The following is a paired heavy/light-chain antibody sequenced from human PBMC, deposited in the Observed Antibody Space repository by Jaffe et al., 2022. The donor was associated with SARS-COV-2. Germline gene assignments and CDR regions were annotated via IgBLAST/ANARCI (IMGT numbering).Heavy chain of an antibody. CDR1: GFTFSGYA. D-gene: IGHD6-19*01. CDR2: TSGSGIST. Sequence: EVHLLESGGGLVQPGGSLRLSCAASGFTFSGYAMSWVRQAPGKGLEWVSSTSGSGISTYYADSVKGRFTISRDNSKNTLYLQMNSLRAEDTAIYYCTRDSEGAVASASFDYWGQGTLVTVSS. J-gene: IGHJ4*02. V-gene: IGHV3-23*01. CDR3: TRDSEGAVASASFDY.
Light chain of an antibody. V-gene: IGLV1-44*01. J-gene: IGLJ2*01. Sequence: QSVLTQPPSASGTPGQRVTISCSGSSSNIGINTVNWYQKLPGTAPKHLIYSNNQRPSGVPDRFSGSKSGTSASLVISGLQSEDEADYYCAAWDDSLNCPVFGGGTKLTVL. CDR3: AAWDDSLNCPV. CDR1: SSNIGINT. CDR2: SNN.